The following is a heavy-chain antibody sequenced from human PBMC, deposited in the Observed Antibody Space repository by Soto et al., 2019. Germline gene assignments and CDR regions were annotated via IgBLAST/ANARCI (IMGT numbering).Heavy chain of an antibody. Sequence: VQLVESGGGLVKPGGSLRLSCAASGFTFSDYYMSWIRQAPGKGLEWVSAISGSGGSTYYADSVKGRFTISRDNSKNTLYLQMNSLRAEDTAVYYCAKDRPRASYYYYGMDVWGQGTTVTVSS. CDR2: ISGSGGST. D-gene: IGHD6-6*01. CDR3: AKDRPRASYYYYGMDV. J-gene: IGHJ6*02. CDR1: GFTFSDYY. V-gene: IGHV3-23*04.